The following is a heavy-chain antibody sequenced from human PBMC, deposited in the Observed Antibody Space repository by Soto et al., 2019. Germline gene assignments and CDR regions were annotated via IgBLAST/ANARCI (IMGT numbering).Heavy chain of an antibody. CDR3: ARRSRTRAVAGTGNCSMDV. CDR2: ISSSSSTI. J-gene: IGHJ6*02. Sequence: EVQLVESGGGLVQPGGSLRLSCAASGFTFSSYSMNWVRQAPGKGLEWVSYISSSSSTIYYADSVKGRFTISRDNAKKSLYLQMNSLRDEDTAVYYCARRSRTRAVAGTGNCSMDVWGQGTTVTVSS. CDR1: GFTFSSYS. D-gene: IGHD6-19*01. V-gene: IGHV3-48*02.